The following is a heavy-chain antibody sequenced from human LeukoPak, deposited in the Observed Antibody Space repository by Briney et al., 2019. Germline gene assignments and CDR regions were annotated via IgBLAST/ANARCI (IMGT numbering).Heavy chain of an antibody. V-gene: IGHV3-30*02. CDR2: IRYDGTSK. D-gene: IGHD6-13*01. CDR1: GFTFSSYA. J-gene: IGHJ4*02. Sequence: GGSLRLSCAASGFTFSSYAMHWVRQAPGKGMGWVAFIRYDGTSKYYADSVRGRFTISRDNSKNTLYLQMNSLRAEDTAVYYCAKGQQQLIDYWGQGTLVTVSS. CDR3: AKGQQQLIDY.